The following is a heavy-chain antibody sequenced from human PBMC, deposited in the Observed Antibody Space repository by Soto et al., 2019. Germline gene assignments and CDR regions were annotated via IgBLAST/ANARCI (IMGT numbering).Heavy chain of an antibody. Sequence: PGGSLRLSCAASGFTFSSYAMSWVRQAPGKGLEWVSAISGSGGSTYYADSVKGRFTISRDNSKNTLYLQMNSLRAENTAVYYCAKGSVPNWTLPPKYWGQGTLVTVSS. CDR1: GFTFSSYA. D-gene: IGHD1-20*01. CDR2: ISGSGGST. CDR3: AKGSVPNWTLPPKY. J-gene: IGHJ4*02. V-gene: IGHV3-23*01.